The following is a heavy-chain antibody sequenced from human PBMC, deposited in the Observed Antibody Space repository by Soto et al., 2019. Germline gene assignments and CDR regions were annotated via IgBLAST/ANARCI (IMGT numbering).Heavy chain of an antibody. CDR1: GGSISSNNYY. D-gene: IGHD2-15*01. Sequence: QLQLQESGPGLVKPSETLSLTCTVSGGSISSNNYYWDWIRQPPGKGLEWIGSIYYSGSTYSSPSLRSRVTISVDTSKNQFSLRLSSVTAADTAVYYCARHSDCSGGSCYSEYFAVGNWFDPWGQGTLVTVSS. J-gene: IGHJ5*02. CDR2: IYYSGST. V-gene: IGHV4-39*01. CDR3: ARHSDCSGGSCYSEYFAVGNWFDP.